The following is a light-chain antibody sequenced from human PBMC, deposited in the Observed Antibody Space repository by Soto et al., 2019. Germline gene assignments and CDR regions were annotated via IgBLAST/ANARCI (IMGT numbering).Light chain of an antibody. J-gene: IGLJ1*01. CDR1: SSNIGSNY. Sequence: QSVLTQPPSASGTPGQTVTISCSGSSSNIGSNYVYWYQQQPGTAANLLIYSNNQRPSGVADRFSGCKSGTSTTLATSGLRYVDEADYYCATSDDSLSGYVFGTGTKVTVL. CDR2: SNN. V-gene: IGLV1-47*02. CDR3: ATSDDSLSGYV.